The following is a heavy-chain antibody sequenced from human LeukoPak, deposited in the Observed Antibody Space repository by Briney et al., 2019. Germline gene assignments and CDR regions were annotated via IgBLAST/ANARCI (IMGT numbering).Heavy chain of an antibody. J-gene: IGHJ6*03. Sequence: SVKVSCKASGGTFSSYAISWVRQAPGQGLEWMGGIIPIFGTANYAQKFQGRVTITTDESTSTAYMELSSLRSEDTAVYYCATAAAAGYYYYYYMDVWGKGTTVTVSS. D-gene: IGHD6-13*01. CDR2: IIPIFGTA. CDR3: ATAAAAGYYYYYYMDV. CDR1: GGTFSSYA. V-gene: IGHV1-69*05.